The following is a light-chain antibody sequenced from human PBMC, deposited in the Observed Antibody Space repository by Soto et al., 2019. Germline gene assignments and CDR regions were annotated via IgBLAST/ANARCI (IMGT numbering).Light chain of an antibody. CDR1: QSISSW. CDR2: KAS. V-gene: IGKV1-5*03. Sequence: DIQMTQSPSTLSASVGDRVTITCRASQSISSWLAWNQQKPGKAPKLLIYKASSLESGVPSRFSSSGSGTEFTLTISSLQPDDFATYYCQQYSSYPWAFGQGTKVEIK. CDR3: QQYSSYPWA. J-gene: IGKJ1*01.